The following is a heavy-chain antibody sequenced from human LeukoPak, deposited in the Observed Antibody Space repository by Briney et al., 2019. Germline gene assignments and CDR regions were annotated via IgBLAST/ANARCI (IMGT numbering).Heavy chain of an antibody. CDR2: INHSGST. CDR3: ARLSGYSSGHYYSDY. D-gene: IGHD3-22*01. V-gene: IGHV4-34*01. Sequence: PSETLSLTCAVYGGSFSGYYWSWIRQPPGKGLEWIGEINHSGSTNYNPSLKSRVTISVDTSKTQFSLKLSSVTAADTAVYYCARLSGYSSGHYYSDYWGQGTLVTVSS. J-gene: IGHJ4*02. CDR1: GGSFSGYY.